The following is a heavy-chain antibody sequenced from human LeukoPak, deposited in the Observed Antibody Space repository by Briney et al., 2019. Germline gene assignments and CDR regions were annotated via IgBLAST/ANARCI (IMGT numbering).Heavy chain of an antibody. CDR2: ISSSSSYI. CDR3: ARDPTPRYCSGGSCYTHYGMDV. Sequence: GGSLRLSCAASGFTLSSYTMNWVRQAPGKGLEWVSSISSSSSYIYYADSVKGRLTISRDNDKNSLYLQMNSLRAEDTAVYYCARDPTPRYCSGGSCYTHYGMDVWGQGTTVTVSS. CDR1: GFTLSSYT. D-gene: IGHD2-15*01. J-gene: IGHJ6*02. V-gene: IGHV3-21*01.